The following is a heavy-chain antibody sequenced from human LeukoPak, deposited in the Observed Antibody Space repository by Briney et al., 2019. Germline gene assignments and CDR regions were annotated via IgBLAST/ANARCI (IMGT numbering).Heavy chain of an antibody. CDR3: ARELGFGEITTDY. CDR1: GYSFTNYW. J-gene: IGHJ4*02. V-gene: IGHV5-51*01. CDR2: IYPGDSDT. D-gene: IGHD3-10*01. Sequence: GESLKISCKGFGYSFTNYWIGWVRQMPGRGLEWMGLIYPGDSDTRVSPSFQGQVTISADKSISTAYLHWNSLKASDTAMYYGARELGFGEITTDYWGQGTLVTVSS.